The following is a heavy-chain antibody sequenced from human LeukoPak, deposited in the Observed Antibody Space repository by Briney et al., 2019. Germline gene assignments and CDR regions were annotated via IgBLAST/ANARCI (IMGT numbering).Heavy chain of an antibody. CDR2: ISYDGSNK. Sequence: GGSLRLSCAASGFTFNTFWMNWVRLTPGKGLEWVAVISYDGSNKYYADSVKGRFTISRDNSKNTLYLQMNSLRAEDTAVYYCATLPRLEAFDIWGQGTMVTVSS. CDR1: GFTFNTFW. CDR3: ATLPRLEAFDI. D-gene: IGHD1-1*01. J-gene: IGHJ3*02. V-gene: IGHV3-30-3*01.